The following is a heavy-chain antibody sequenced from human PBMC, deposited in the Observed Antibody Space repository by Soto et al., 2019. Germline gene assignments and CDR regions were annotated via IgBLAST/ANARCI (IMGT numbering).Heavy chain of an antibody. Sequence: QVQLVQSGAEVKKPGSSVKVSCEASGGTFSNYVISWLRQAPGQGPEWMGGISPIYDAANYARKFQGRVTITVDKSTCTAYRELIRLKSEDAVIYYGARYWSSGTFHRAFDVWGQGTIVIVSP. D-gene: IGHD1-26*01. CDR3: ARYWSSGTFHRAFDV. V-gene: IGHV1-69*06. J-gene: IGHJ3*01. CDR2: ISPIYDAA. CDR1: GGTFSNYV.